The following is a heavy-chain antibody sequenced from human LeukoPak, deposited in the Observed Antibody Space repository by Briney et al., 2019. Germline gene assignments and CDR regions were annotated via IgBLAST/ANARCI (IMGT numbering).Heavy chain of an antibody. CDR3: ARDGLLLPPSYY. J-gene: IGHJ4*02. CDR1: GFTFSSYE. V-gene: IGHV3-48*03. CDR2: INSDGKTI. D-gene: IGHD3-22*01. Sequence: GGSLRLSCVASGFTFSSYEMNWARQAPGKGLEWVSYINSDGKTIFYADSVKGRFTISRDNAKNSLYLQMNSLRAEDTAVYYCARDGLLLPPSYYWGQGTLVTVSS.